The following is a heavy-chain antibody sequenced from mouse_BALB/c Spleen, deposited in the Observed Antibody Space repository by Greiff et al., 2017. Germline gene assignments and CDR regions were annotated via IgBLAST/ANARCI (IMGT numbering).Heavy chain of an antibody. CDR1: GYTFTSYW. Sequence: VQLQQPGAELVKPGAPVKLSCKASGYTFTSYWMNWVKQRPGRGLEWIGRIDPSDSETHYNQKFKDKATLTVDKSSSTAYIQLSSLTSEDSAVYYCAIYSWFAYWGQGTLVTVSA. CDR2: IDPSDSET. CDR3: AIYSWFAY. V-gene: IGHV1-69*02. D-gene: IGHD2-1*01. J-gene: IGHJ3*01.